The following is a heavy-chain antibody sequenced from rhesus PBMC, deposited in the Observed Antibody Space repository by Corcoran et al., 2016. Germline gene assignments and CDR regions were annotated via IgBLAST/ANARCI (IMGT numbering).Heavy chain of an antibody. CDR3: ARALSNWYFDI. CDR1: GGSISGGYY. V-gene: IGHV4S7*01. Sequence: QVQLQESGPGLVKPSETLSLTCAVSGGSISGGYYWGWIRQHPGKGLEWIGNIYGNSASTDYNPSLKRRVTISKDTSKNQFSLKLSSVTAADTAVYYCARALSNWYFDIWGPGTPITISS. CDR2: IYGNSAST. J-gene: IGHJ2*01.